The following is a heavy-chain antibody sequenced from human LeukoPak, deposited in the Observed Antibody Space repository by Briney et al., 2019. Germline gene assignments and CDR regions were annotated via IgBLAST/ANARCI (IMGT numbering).Heavy chain of an antibody. CDR3: AKDYGSGWPSGAFDI. CDR1: GFSFSSYA. Sequence: GGSLRLSCAASGFSFSSYAMTWVRQAPGKGLEWISGITGNGISTYYADSVKGRFTISRDNSKNTLYLQMNSLRAEDTAIYYCAKDYGSGWPSGAFDIWGQGTMVTVSS. D-gene: IGHD6-19*01. V-gene: IGHV3-23*01. J-gene: IGHJ3*02. CDR2: ITGNGIST.